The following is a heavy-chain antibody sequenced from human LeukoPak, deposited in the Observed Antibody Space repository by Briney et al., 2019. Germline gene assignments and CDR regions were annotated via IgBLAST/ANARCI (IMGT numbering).Heavy chain of an antibody. CDR1: GDSVSNKNTA. J-gene: IGHJ4*02. CDR2: TYYRSKWFT. Sequence: SRTLSLTCAVSGDSVSNKNTAWNWIRQSPSRGLEWLGRTYYRSKWFTNSAPSVKSRIIINPDTPNNQVSLQLNSVTPEDTAVYYCARSDCSSGKCPGFDSWGQGTLVTVSS. V-gene: IGHV6-1*01. CDR3: ARSDCSSGKCPGFDS. D-gene: IGHD6-19*01.